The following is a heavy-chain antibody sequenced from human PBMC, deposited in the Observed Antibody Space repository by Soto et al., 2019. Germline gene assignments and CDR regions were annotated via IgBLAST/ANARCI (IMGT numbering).Heavy chain of an antibody. CDR2: INHSGST. V-gene: IGHV4-34*01. CDR3: ARRLGDGSGRTNWFDP. D-gene: IGHD6-25*01. J-gene: IGHJ5*02. CDR1: GGSFSGYY. Sequence: SETLSLTCAVYGGSFSGYYWSWIRQPPGKGPEWIGEINHSGSTNYNPSLKSRVTISVDTSKNQFSLKLSSVTAADTAVYYCARRLGDGSGRTNWFDPWGQGTLVTVSS.